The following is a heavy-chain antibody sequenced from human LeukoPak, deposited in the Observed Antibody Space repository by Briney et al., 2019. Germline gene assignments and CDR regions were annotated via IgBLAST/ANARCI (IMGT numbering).Heavy chain of an antibody. D-gene: IGHD3-22*01. J-gene: IGHJ4*02. CDR3: ARDSSGYIFDY. V-gene: IGHV6-1*01. Sequence: SQTLSLTCAISGDRASGNIAAWDWIRQSPWRGLEWLGRTYYIAKRYNDYAVSVKSRITINPDTSKNQFSLQMNYVTPEDKAVYYCARDSSGYIFDYWGQGTLVTVSS. CDR1: GDRASGNIAA. CDR2: TYYIAKRYN.